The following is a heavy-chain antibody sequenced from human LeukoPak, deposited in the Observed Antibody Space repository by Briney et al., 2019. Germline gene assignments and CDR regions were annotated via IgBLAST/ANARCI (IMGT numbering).Heavy chain of an antibody. V-gene: IGHV3-23*01. Sequence: GGSLRLSCAASGFTFSSYVISWVRQAPGKGLEWVLAISVSGGSTYYAESVKGRFTISRDNSKNTLYLQMKSLRAEDTAVYYCAKYSDGMDVWGQGTTVTVSS. CDR2: ISVSGGST. J-gene: IGHJ6*02. CDR1: GFTFSSYV. CDR3: AKYSDGMDV. D-gene: IGHD2-21*01.